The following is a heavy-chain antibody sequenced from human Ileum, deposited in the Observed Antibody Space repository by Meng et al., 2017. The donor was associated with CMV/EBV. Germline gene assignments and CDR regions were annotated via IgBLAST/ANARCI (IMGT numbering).Heavy chain of an antibody. CDR3: ARDNWGSDY. CDR2: INTDTGDT. J-gene: IGHJ4*02. Sequence: QVQVVQSGAEVKKPGASVRVSCKTSGYSFTVYTIHWARQAPGQGLEWMGRINTDTGDTYYAQKFRGRVTMTRDTSISTAYMELSGLRSDDTAIYYCARDNWGSDYWGQGTLVTVSS. D-gene: IGHD7-27*01. V-gene: IGHV1-2*06. CDR1: GYSFTVYT.